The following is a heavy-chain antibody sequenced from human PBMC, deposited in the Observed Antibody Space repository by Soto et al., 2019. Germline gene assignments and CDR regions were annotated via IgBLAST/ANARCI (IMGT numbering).Heavy chain of an antibody. J-gene: IGHJ5*02. CDR1: GFTFSSYA. Sequence: EVQLLESGGGLVQPGGSLRLSCAASGFTFSSYAMSWVRQAPGKGLEWVAAISGSGGSTYYADSVKGRFTISRDNSKNTLFLQMNSLRAEDTAVYSCAKGGHYDFWKAFDPWGQGTLVTVSS. CDR2: ISGSGGST. V-gene: IGHV3-23*01. CDR3: AKGGHYDFWKAFDP. D-gene: IGHD3-3*01.